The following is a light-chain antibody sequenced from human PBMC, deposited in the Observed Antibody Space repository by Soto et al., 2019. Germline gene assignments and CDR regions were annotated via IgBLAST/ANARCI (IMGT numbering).Light chain of an antibody. CDR3: QHYDSYSGT. Sequence: DLQMTQSPSTLSASVGDRVTITCPASQSINSWLAWYQQKPGKAPKLLIYRASTLEGGVPSRFSGSGSGTEFTLTISSLQPDDFSTYYCQHYDSYSGTFGPGTKVDIK. CDR1: QSINSW. CDR2: RAS. J-gene: IGKJ3*01. V-gene: IGKV1-5*03.